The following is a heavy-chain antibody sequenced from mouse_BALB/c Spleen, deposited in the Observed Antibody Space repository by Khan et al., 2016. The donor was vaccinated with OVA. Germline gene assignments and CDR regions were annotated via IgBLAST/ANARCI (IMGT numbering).Heavy chain of an antibody. CDR1: GYSFTSYY. V-gene: IGHV1S135*01. D-gene: IGHD1-1*01. CDR3: ARHGSSSWFAY. CDR2: IDPFNGGT. Sequence: EVQLQESGPELMKPGASVKISCKASGYSFTSYYIHWVKQSHGKSLEWIGYIDPFNGGTSYNQKFKGKATLTVDTSSSTAYPHLSSLTSEDSAVYYCARHGSSSWFAYWGQGTLVTVSA. J-gene: IGHJ3*01.